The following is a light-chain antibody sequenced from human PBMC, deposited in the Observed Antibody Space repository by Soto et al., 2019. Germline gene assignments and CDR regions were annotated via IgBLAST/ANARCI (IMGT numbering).Light chain of an antibody. CDR1: QRVSKY. V-gene: IGKV3-11*01. CDR3: PQRSNWPIT. Sequence: EIVLTQSPATLYLSPGERATLSCRTSQRVSKYFSWYQQKPGRAPRLLIYDASSRATGIPARFIGSGSGPDFTLTISSLEPDDCASYYCPQRSNWPITFGHETRQHIK. J-gene: IGKJ5*01. CDR2: DAS.